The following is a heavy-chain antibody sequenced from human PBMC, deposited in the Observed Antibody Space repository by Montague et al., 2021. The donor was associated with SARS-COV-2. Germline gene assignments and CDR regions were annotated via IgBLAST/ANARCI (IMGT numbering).Heavy chain of an antibody. J-gene: IGHJ6*02. Sequence: SETLSLTCIVSGSSVRSYYWSWIRQPPGKGLEWIGYIYDSGSTNYNPSLKSRVTISVDTSKNQFSLKLSSVTAADTAVYYCARHASYDYSKDLYYYYYYGMDVWGQGTTVTVSS. CDR3: ARHASYDYSKDLYYYYYYGMDV. V-gene: IGHV4-59*08. D-gene: IGHD4-11*01. CDR1: GSSVRSYY. CDR2: IYDSGST.